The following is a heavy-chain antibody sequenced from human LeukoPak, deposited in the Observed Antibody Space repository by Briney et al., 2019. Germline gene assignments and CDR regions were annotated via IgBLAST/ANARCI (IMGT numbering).Heavy chain of an antibody. J-gene: IGHJ4*02. V-gene: IGHV4-39*01. Sequence: SETLSLTCTVSGGSISSSSYYWGWIRQPPGKGLEWIGSIYYSGSTYYNPSLKSRVTISVDTSKNQFSLKLSSVTAADTAVYYCARRYSSGWGFDYWGQGTLVTVSS. CDR2: IYYSGST. CDR1: GGSISSSSYY. D-gene: IGHD6-19*01. CDR3: ARRYSSGWGFDY.